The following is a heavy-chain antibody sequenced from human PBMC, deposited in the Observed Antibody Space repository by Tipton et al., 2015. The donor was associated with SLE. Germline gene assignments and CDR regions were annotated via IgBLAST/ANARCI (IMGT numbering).Heavy chain of an antibody. CDR1: GGSISSSTYY. Sequence: TLSLTCTVSGGSISSSTYYWGWIRQPPGKGLEWIGSVYYSGSTYYNPSLKSRVTISVDTSKNQFSLKLSSVTAADTAVYYCVRHSMGSFYYATNGQTPGDYWGQGTLVTVSS. J-gene: IGHJ4*02. CDR3: VRHSMGSFYYATNGQTPGDY. CDR2: VYYSGST. D-gene: IGHD2-8*01. V-gene: IGHV4-39*07.